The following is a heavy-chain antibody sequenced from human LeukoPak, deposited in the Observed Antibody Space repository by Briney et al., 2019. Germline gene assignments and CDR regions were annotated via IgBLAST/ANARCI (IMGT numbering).Heavy chain of an antibody. V-gene: IGHV3-7*01. CDR2: IKKDGSEK. CDR3: ARDFPGLYYYDSKNAFDI. Sequence: GGSLRLSCTASGFAFSSHWMSWVRQAPGKGLEWVANIKKDGSEKYYVDSVKGRFTISRDNAKNSLYLQMNSLRAEDTAVYYCARDFPGLYYYDSKNAFDIWGQGTMVTVSS. J-gene: IGHJ3*02. CDR1: GFAFSSHW. D-gene: IGHD3-22*01.